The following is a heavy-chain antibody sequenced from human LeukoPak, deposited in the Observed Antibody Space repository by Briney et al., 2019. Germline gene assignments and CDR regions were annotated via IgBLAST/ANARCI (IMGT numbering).Heavy chain of an antibody. CDR2: IYYRGST. CDR3: AILGTVSS. J-gene: IGHJ5*02. V-gene: IGHV4-39*01. CDR1: GGSISSSTYY. Sequence: SETLSLTCTVSGGSISSSTYYWVWIRPPPGRGLEWIGTIYYRGSTSYNPSLTSRVTIPGDTSNYKCSLRLSCVTAANTAVYSCAILGTVSSWGEGTLVTVSS. D-gene: IGHD4-17*01.